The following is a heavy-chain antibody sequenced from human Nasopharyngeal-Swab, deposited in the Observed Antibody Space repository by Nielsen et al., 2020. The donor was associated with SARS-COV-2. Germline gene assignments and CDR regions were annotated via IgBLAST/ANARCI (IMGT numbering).Heavy chain of an antibody. CDR1: GGTFSSYA. D-gene: IGHD3-10*01. V-gene: IGHV1-69*04. CDR2: IIPILGIA. Sequence: SVKVSCKASGGTFSSYAISWVRQAPGQGLEWMGRIIPILGIANYAQKFQGRVTITADKSTSTAYMELSSLRSEDTAEYYCARDPRYGSADMYSPDYWGQGTLVTVSS. J-gene: IGHJ4*02. CDR3: ARDPRYGSADMYSPDY.